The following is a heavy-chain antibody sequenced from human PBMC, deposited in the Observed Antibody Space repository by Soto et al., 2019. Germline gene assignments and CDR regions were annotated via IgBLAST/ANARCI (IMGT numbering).Heavy chain of an antibody. CDR2: FDPEDGET. D-gene: IGHD3-3*01. CDR3: ATRGSGYPYYYYYGMDV. Sequence: ASVKVSCKVSGYTLTELSMHWVRQAPGKGLEWMGGFDPEDGETIYAQKFQGRVTMTEDTSTDTAYMELSSLRSEDTAVYYCATRGSGYPYYYYYGMDVWGQGTTATVYS. V-gene: IGHV1-24*01. CDR1: GYTLTELS. J-gene: IGHJ6*02.